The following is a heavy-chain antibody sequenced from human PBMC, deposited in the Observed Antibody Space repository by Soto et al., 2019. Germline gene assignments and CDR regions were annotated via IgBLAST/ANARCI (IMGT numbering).Heavy chain of an antibody. J-gene: IGHJ6*02. CDR3: ARDSRLYCSAGRCYSESRQDYYYYGLDV. Sequence: ASVKVSCKASGYTFTSYGISWVRQAPGQGLEWMGWISAYNGNTNYAQKLQGRVTMTTDTSTSTAFMELRSLRSDDTAVYYCARDSRLYCSAGRCYSESRQDYYYYGLDVWGQGTMVTVSS. D-gene: IGHD2-15*01. V-gene: IGHV1-18*01. CDR2: ISAYNGNT. CDR1: GYTFTSYG.